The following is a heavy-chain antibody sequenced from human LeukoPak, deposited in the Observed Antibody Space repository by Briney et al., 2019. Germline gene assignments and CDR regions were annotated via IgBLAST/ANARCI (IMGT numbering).Heavy chain of an antibody. CDR1: GYTFTSYA. CDR3: ARDNYDFWSGYYRTYGMDV. CDR2: INAGNGNT. V-gene: IGHV1-3*01. J-gene: IGHJ6*02. D-gene: IGHD3-3*01. Sequence: ASVTVSCTASGYTFTSYAMHWVRQAPGQRLEWMGWINAGNGNTKYSQKFQGRVTITRDTSASTAYMELSSLRSEDTAVYYCARDNYDFWSGYYRTYGMDVWGQGTTVTVSS.